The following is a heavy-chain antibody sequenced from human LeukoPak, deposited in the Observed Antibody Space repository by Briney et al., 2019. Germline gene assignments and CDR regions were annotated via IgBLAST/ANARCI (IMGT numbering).Heavy chain of an antibody. CDR2: IYYSGST. CDR1: GGSISSSSYY. Sequence: TETLSLTCTVSGGSISSSSYYWGWIRQPPGKGLEWIESIYYSGSTYYNPSLKSRVTISVDTSKNQFSLKLSSVTAADTAVYYCARLGDSSGYYYDVNDYWGQGTLVTVSS. CDR3: ARLGDSSGYYYDVNDY. J-gene: IGHJ4*02. V-gene: IGHV4-39*01. D-gene: IGHD3-22*01.